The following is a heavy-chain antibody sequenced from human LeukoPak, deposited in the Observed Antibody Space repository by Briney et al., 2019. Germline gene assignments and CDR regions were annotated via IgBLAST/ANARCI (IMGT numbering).Heavy chain of an antibody. J-gene: IGHJ5*02. Sequence: PGASLRLSCAASGFTFSTFSMNWVRQAPGKGLEWVSYISGGSDTIYYVDSVKGRFTISRDNAKNSLYLQMNSLRAEDTAVYYCASVTGYVDPWGQGTLVTVSS. V-gene: IGHV3-48*04. CDR2: ISGGSDTI. CDR1: GFTFSTFS. D-gene: IGHD1-1*01. CDR3: ASVTGYVDP.